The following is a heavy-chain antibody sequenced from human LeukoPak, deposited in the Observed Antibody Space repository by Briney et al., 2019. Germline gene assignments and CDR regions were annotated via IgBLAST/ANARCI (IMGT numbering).Heavy chain of an antibody. J-gene: IGHJ4*02. Sequence: PSETLSLTCAVSGYSISSGYYWGWIRQPPGKGLEWIGSIYHSGSTYYNPSLKSRVTISVDTSKNQFSLKLSSVTAADTAVYYCATQLTGLELRRRLVYCGQGSLGNGSS. CDR2: IYHSGST. CDR3: ATQLTGLELRRRLVY. D-gene: IGHD1-7*01. V-gene: IGHV4-38-2*01. CDR1: GYSISSGYY.